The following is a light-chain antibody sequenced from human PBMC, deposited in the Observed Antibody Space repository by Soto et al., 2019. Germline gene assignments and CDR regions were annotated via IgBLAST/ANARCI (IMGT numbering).Light chain of an antibody. CDR3: QSYDRSLSAAV. CDR2: VNS. J-gene: IGLJ3*02. Sequence: QAVVTQPPSVSGAPGQRVTISCSGNSSNIGAGYDVHWYQQLPGTAPKLFIYVNSNRPSGVPDRFSGSKSGTSASLAIIGLQAEDEADYYCQSYDRSLSAAVFGGGTKLTVL. V-gene: IGLV1-40*01. CDR1: SSNIGAGYD.